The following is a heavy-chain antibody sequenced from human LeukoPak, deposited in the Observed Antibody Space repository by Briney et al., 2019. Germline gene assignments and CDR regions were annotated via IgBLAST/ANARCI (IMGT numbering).Heavy chain of an antibody. CDR3: ASQPDVSAPGGWHFDY. V-gene: IGHV4-39*01. Sequence: PSETLSLTCTVSGGSISSSSYYWGWIRQPPGKGLEWIGSIYYSGSTYYNPSLKSRVTISVDTSKNQFSLKLSSVTAADTAVYYCASQPDVSAPGGWHFDYWGQGTLVTVSS. CDR2: IYYSGST. D-gene: IGHD6-19*01. CDR1: GGSISSSSYY. J-gene: IGHJ4*02.